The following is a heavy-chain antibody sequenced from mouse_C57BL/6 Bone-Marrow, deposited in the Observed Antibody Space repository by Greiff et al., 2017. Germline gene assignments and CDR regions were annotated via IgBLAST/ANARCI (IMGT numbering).Heavy chain of an antibody. Sequence: VQLQQSGPELVKPGASVKISCKASGYSFTGYYMNWVKQSPEKSLEWIGEINPSTGGTTYNQKFKAQATLTVDKSSSTAYMQLKSLTSEDSAVYYCAKAHYYGLDYWGQGTTLTVSS. CDR3: AKAHYYGLDY. V-gene: IGHV1-42*01. CDR2: INPSTGGT. CDR1: GYSFTGYY. D-gene: IGHD1-1*01. J-gene: IGHJ2*01.